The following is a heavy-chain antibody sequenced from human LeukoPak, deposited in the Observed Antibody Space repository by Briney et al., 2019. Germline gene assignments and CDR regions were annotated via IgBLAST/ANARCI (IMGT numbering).Heavy chain of an antibody. CDR2: IYPGDSDT. V-gene: IGHV5-51*01. Sequence: GESLKISCKGFGYSFTSYWIGWVRQMPGKGLEWMGIIYPGDSDTRYSPSFQGQVTISADKSMSTAYLHWSSLKASDTAMYYCARLRDSWFDSWGQGTPVTVSS. CDR3: ARLRDSWFDS. J-gene: IGHJ5*01. D-gene: IGHD5-24*01. CDR1: GYSFTSYW.